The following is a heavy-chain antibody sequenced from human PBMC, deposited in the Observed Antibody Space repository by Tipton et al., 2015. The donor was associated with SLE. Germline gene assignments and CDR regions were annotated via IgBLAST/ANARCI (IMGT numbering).Heavy chain of an antibody. V-gene: IGHV4-38-2*01. CDR1: GYSISSGYY. CDR2: IYHSGST. Sequence: TLSLTCAVSGYSISSGYYWGWIRQPPGKGLEWIGSIYHSGSTYYNPSLKSRVTISVDTSKNQFSLKLSSVTAADTAVYYCASGDAFDIWGQGTMVTVSS. J-gene: IGHJ3*02. CDR3: ASGDAFDI.